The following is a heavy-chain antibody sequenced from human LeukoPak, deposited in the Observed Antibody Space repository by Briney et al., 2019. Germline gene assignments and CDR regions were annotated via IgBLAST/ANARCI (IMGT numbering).Heavy chain of an antibody. CDR3: ARAEWKLMVPAAYYFDY. V-gene: IGHV4-59*01. D-gene: IGHD2-2*01. J-gene: IGHJ4*02. CDR1: GGSISSYY. Sequence: SETLSLTCTVSGGSISSYYWSWIRQPPGKGLEWIGYIYYSGSTNYNPSLKSRVTISVGTSKNQFSLKLSSVTAADTAVYHCARAEWKLMVPAAYYFDYWGQGTLVTVSS. CDR2: IYYSGST.